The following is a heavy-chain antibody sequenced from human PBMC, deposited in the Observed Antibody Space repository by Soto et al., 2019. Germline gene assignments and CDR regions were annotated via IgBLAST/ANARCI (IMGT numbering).Heavy chain of an antibody. Sequence: SETLSLTCAVSGGSISSGGYSGTWIRQPPGKGLEWIGYIYHSGSTYYNPSLKSRVTISVDRSKNQFSLKLSSVTTADTAVYYCAGGGRDFWSGYRYYYYGMDVWGQGTTVTVSS. CDR2: IYHSGST. J-gene: IGHJ6*02. CDR1: GGSISSGGYS. V-gene: IGHV4-30-2*01. CDR3: AGGGRDFWSGYRYYYYGMDV. D-gene: IGHD3-3*01.